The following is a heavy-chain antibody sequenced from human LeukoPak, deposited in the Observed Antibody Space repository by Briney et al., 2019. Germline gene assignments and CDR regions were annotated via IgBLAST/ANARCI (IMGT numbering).Heavy chain of an antibody. CDR1: GFTFSSYS. CDR3: ARGNIAVVHAFDI. Sequence: GGSLRLSCAASGFTFSSYSMNWVRQAPGKGLEWVSSISSSSSYIYYADSVKGRFTISRDNAKNSLYLQMNSLRAEDTAVYYCARGNIAVVHAFDIWGQGTMVTVSS. D-gene: IGHD6-19*01. V-gene: IGHV3-21*01. J-gene: IGHJ3*02. CDR2: ISSSSSYI.